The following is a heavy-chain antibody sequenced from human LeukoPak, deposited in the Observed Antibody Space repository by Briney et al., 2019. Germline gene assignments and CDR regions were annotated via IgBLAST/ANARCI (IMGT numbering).Heavy chain of an antibody. Sequence: GASVKVSCKASGGTFSSYAISWVRQAPGQGLEWMGGIIPIFGTANYAQKFRGRVTMTEDTSTDTAYMELSSLRSEDTAVYYCATERHGDYGFDYWGQGTLVTVSS. V-gene: IGHV1-69*06. CDR2: IIPIFGTA. CDR1: GGTFSSYA. J-gene: IGHJ4*02. CDR3: ATERHGDYGFDY. D-gene: IGHD4-17*01.